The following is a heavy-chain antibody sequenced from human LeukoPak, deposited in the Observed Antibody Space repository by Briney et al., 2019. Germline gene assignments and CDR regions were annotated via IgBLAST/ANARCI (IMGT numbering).Heavy chain of an antibody. CDR1: GFTFSLYD. V-gene: IGHV3-13*01. CDR2: IGTVGDT. CDR3: TRDLREGTTPDASDI. Sequence: GGSLRLSCAASGFTFSLYDMHWVRQATGKSLEWVSGIGTVGDTYYADSVKGRFTISRENAKNSLSLQMDSLRAGDTAVYYCTRDLREGTTPDASDIWGQGTMATVSS. J-gene: IGHJ3*02. D-gene: IGHD1-7*01.